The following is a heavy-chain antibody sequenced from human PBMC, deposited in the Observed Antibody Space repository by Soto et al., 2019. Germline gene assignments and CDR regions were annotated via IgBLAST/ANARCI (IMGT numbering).Heavy chain of an antibody. Sequence: ASVKVSCKACGYTLTSYYMHWAGQAAGQGREWMGIINPSGGSTTYAQKFQGRVTMTRDTSTSTVYMELNSLRSEDTAVYYCARDGNFDSSGYYYGHFEYWGQGTLVTVSS. J-gene: IGHJ4*02. V-gene: IGHV1-46*01. D-gene: IGHD3-22*01. CDR2: INPSGGST. CDR1: GYTLTSYY. CDR3: ARDGNFDSSGYYYGHFEY.